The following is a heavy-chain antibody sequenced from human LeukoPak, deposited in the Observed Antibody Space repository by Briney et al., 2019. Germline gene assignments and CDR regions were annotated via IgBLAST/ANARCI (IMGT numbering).Heavy chain of an antibody. CDR2: ISGSGGST. D-gene: IGHD5-12*01. J-gene: IGHJ3*02. Sequence: PGGSLRLSCAASGFTFSSYAMSWVRQAPGKGLEWVSAISGSGGSTYYADSVKGRFTISRDNSKNTLYLQMNSLRADDTAVYYCARGVYSGYDFNAFDIWGQGTMVTVSS. CDR1: GFTFSSYA. V-gene: IGHV3-23*01. CDR3: ARGVYSGYDFNAFDI.